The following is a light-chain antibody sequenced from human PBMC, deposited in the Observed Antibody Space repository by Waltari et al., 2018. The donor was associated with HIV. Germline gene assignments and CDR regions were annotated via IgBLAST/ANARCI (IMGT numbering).Light chain of an antibody. CDR3: QQRSNWPPGGAYT. J-gene: IGKJ2*01. CDR1: QSVRSY. V-gene: IGKV3-11*01. Sequence: EIVLTQSPATLSLSPGDRATLSCRASQSVRSYLAWYHQKPGQAPRLLIYDASDRATGTPARFSGSGSGTDFTLTISSLEPEDFAVYYCQQRSNWPPGGAYTFGQGTKLEIK. CDR2: DAS.